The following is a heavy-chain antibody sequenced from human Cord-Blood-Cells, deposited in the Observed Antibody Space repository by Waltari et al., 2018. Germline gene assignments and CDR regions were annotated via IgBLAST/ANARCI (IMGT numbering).Heavy chain of an antibody. D-gene: IGHD4-4*01. V-gene: IGHV5-51*01. CDR2: IYPGDSDT. CDR1: GKRFTSYW. CDR3: ARALLDYNFDY. Sequence: EVQLVQSGAAGKQPGEHMELSGKGSGKRFTSYWIGRVRQMPGKGLEWMGIIYPGDSDTRDSPSFQGQVTISADKSISTAYLQWSSLKASDTAMYYCARALLDYNFDYWGQGTLVTVSS. J-gene: IGHJ4*02.